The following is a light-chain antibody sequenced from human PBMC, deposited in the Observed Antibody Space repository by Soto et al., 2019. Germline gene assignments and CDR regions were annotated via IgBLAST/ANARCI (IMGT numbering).Light chain of an antibody. CDR1: SSNIGSNT. Sequence: QAVVTQPPSASGTPGQRVTISCSGSSSNIGSNTVNWYQQLPGTAPKLLIYSINQRPSGVPDRFSGSKSGTSASLAISGLQSEDEADYYCAAWDDSLNGRVFGGGTKLTVL. J-gene: IGLJ2*01. CDR2: SIN. CDR3: AAWDDSLNGRV. V-gene: IGLV1-44*01.